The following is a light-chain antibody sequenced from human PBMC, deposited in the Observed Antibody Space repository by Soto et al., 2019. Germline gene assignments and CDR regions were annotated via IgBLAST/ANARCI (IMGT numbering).Light chain of an antibody. J-gene: IGLJ2*01. CDR2: DVS. CDR1: SADVGGYNF. V-gene: IGLV2-14*03. Sequence: QSALTQPASVSGSPGQSITISCTGTSADVGGYNFVSWYQHHPGKAPKLMIYDVSNRPSGVSNRFSGSKSANTASLTISGLQAEDEADYYCSSYTSSRTHVVFGGGTKPPS. CDR3: SSYTSSRTHVV.